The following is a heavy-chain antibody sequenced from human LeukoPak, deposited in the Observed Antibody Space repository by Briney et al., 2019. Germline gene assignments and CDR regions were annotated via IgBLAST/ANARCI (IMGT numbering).Heavy chain of an antibody. CDR1: GYTFTSYD. Sequence: ASVKVSCKASGYTFTSYDINWVRQATGQGLEWMGWMNPNSGNTGYAQKFQGRVTTTRNTSISTAYMELSSLRSEDTAVYYCARVRRQWLASDYWGQGTLVTVSS. D-gene: IGHD6-19*01. CDR2: MNPNSGNT. J-gene: IGHJ4*02. CDR3: ARVRRQWLASDY. V-gene: IGHV1-8*01.